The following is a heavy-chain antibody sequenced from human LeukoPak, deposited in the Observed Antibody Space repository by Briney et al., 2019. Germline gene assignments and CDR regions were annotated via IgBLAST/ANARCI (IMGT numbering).Heavy chain of an antibody. D-gene: IGHD2-21*02. J-gene: IGHJ4*02. Sequence: PSETLSLTCTVSGGSISSYYWSWIRQPPGKGLEWIGYIYYSGSTNYNPSLKSRVTISVDTSKNQFSLKLSSVTAADTAVYYCASLVVTAISHYFDYWGQGTLVTVSP. CDR3: ASLVVTAISHYFDY. CDR1: GGSISSYY. CDR2: IYYSGST. V-gene: IGHV4-59*08.